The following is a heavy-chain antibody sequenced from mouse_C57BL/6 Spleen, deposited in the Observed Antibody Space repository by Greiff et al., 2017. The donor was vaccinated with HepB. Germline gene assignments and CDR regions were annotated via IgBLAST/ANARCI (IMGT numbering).Heavy chain of an antibody. CDR1: GYTFTSYW. J-gene: IGHJ4*01. Sequence: QVQLQQPGTELVKPGASVKLSCKASGYTFTSYWMHWVKQRPGQGLEWIGNINPSNGGTNYNETFKSKATLTVDKSSSTAYMQISSLTSEDSAVYYCARSDLLLRFYYAMDYWGQGTSVTVSS. CDR3: ARSDLLLRFYYAMDY. V-gene: IGHV1-53*01. D-gene: IGHD1-1*01. CDR2: INPSNGGT.